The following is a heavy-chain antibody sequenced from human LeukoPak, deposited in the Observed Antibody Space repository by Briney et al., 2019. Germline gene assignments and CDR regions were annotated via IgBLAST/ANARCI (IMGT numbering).Heavy chain of an antibody. CDR2: ISGSGGST. J-gene: IGHJ4*02. CDR3: AKFMYCSGGSCYRGLGY. Sequence: GSLRLSCAASGFTFSSYAMSWVRQAPGKGLEWVSAISGSGGSTYYADSVKGRFTISRDNSKNTLYLQMNSLRAEDTAVYYCAKFMYCSGGSCYRGLGYWGQGTLVTVSS. CDR1: GFTFSSYA. D-gene: IGHD2-15*01. V-gene: IGHV3-23*01.